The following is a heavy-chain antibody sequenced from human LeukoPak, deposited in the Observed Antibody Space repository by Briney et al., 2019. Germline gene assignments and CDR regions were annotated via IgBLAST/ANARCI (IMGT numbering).Heavy chain of an antibody. CDR2: ITGTGATT. CDR3: ARDVRGYSGYDYAFDY. V-gene: IGHV3-23*01. J-gene: IGHJ4*02. CDR1: GFTFSSYA. D-gene: IGHD5-12*01. Sequence: GGSLRLSCAASGFTFSSYAMSWVRQAPGKGLEWVSAITGTGATTYYADSVKGRFTISRDNAKNTLYLQMNSLRAEDTAVYYCARDVRGYSGYDYAFDYWGQGTLVTVSS.